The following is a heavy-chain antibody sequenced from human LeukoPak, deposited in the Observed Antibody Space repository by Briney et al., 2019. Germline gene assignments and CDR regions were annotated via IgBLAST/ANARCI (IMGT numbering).Heavy chain of an antibody. CDR2: INPNSGGT. J-gene: IGHJ5*02. Sequence: ASVKVSCKASGYTFTGYYIYWVRQAPGQGLDWMEWINPNSGGTNYAQKFQGRVAMTRDTSVNTAYMELSRLRSDDTAVYYCARVDSEYCSSTSCYKWFDPWGQGTLVTVSS. V-gene: IGHV1-2*02. CDR3: ARVDSEYCSSTSCYKWFDP. CDR1: GYTFTGYY. D-gene: IGHD2-2*02.